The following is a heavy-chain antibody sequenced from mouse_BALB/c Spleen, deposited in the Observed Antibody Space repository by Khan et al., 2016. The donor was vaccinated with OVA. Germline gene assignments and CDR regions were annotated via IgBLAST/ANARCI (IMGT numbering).Heavy chain of an antibody. Sequence: MQLDESGAELVKPGASVKLSCTTSGFNIKDTYIHWVKQRPEQGLVWIGRIDPANGYTKFDPRFRGKATITTDTSSNTASLQLSTLTSEDTAAFYCARITYYGGSYWGQGTLVTVSS. CDR3: ARITYYGGSY. D-gene: IGHD1-1*01. J-gene: IGHJ3*01. CDR1: GFNIKDTY. CDR2: IDPANGYT. V-gene: IGHV14-3*02.